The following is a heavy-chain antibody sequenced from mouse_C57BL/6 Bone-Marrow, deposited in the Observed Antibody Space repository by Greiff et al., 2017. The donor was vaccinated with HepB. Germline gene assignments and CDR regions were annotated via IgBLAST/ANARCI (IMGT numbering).Heavy chain of an antibody. CDR1: GFTFSDFY. CDR2: SRNKANDYTT. V-gene: IGHV7-1*01. J-gene: IGHJ4*01. Sequence: EVKLMESGGGLVQSGRSLRLSCATSGFTFSDFYMEWVRQAPGKGLEWIAASRNKANDYTTEYSSSVKGRFIVSRDTSQSILYLQMNALRAEDTAIYYCAREAYYKGAMDFEGQGTSITVTS. CDR3: AREAYYKGAMDF. D-gene: IGHD2-12*01.